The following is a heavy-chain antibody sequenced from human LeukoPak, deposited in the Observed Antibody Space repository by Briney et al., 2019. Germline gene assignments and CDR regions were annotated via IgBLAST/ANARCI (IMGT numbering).Heavy chain of an antibody. CDR3: ARDMEPDAFDI. V-gene: IGHV3-21*01. J-gene: IGHJ3*02. Sequence: GGSLRLSCEASGFSFSNYNMDWVRQTPGKGLEWISSITTSSSYTFYADSVKGRFTISRDNAKNLLYLQVNSLRAEDTAVYYCARDMEPDAFDIWGQGTMITVPS. CDR1: GFSFSNYN. D-gene: IGHD1-1*01. CDR2: ITTSSSYT.